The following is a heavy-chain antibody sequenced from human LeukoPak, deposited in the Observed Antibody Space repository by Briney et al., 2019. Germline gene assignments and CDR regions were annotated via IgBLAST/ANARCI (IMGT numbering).Heavy chain of an antibody. Sequence: PGGSLRLSCAASGFIFSSYGMHWVRQAPDKGLEWVAFTRYDGSRKYYADSVKGRFTISRDNSKNTLYLQMNSLRAEDTAVYYCAKGEYQLPPLDYWGQGTLVTVSS. CDR1: GFIFSSYG. D-gene: IGHD2-2*01. V-gene: IGHV3-30*02. CDR2: TRYDGSRK. CDR3: AKGEYQLPPLDY. J-gene: IGHJ4*02.